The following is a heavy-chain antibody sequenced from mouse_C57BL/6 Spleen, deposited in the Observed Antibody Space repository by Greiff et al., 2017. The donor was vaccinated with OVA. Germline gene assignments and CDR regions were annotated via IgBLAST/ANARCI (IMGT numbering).Heavy chain of an antibody. Sequence: VQLQQSGPELVKPGASVKMSCKASGYTFTDYNMHWVKQSHGKSLEWIGYINPNNGGTSYNQKFKGKATLTVNKSSSTAYMELRSLTSEDSAVYYCAREEDYYGSSSYAMDYWGQGTSVTVSS. CDR2: INPNNGGT. J-gene: IGHJ4*01. CDR1: GYTFTDYN. V-gene: IGHV1-22*01. D-gene: IGHD1-1*01. CDR3: AREEDYYGSSSYAMDY.